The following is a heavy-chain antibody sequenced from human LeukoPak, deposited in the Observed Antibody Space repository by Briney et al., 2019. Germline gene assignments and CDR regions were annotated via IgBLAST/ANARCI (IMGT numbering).Heavy chain of an antibody. Sequence: GGSLRLSCAASGFTFSSYSMNWVRQAPGKGLEWVSSISSSSSYIYYADSVKGRFTISRDNAKNSLYLQMNSLRAEDTAVYYCARDPIYSSSSGYFDYWGQGTLVTVSS. D-gene: IGHD6-6*01. CDR3: ARDPIYSSSSGYFDY. CDR1: GFTFSSYS. CDR2: ISSSSSYI. V-gene: IGHV3-21*01. J-gene: IGHJ4*02.